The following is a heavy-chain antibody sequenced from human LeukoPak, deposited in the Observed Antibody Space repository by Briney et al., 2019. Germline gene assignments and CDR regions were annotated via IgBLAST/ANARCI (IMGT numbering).Heavy chain of an antibody. J-gene: IGHJ4*02. CDR1: GGSFSGYY. CDR2: INHSGST. V-gene: IGHV4-34*01. D-gene: IGHD1-1*01. Sequence: SETLSLTCAVYGGSFSGYYWSWIRRPPGKGLEWIGEINHSGSTNYNPSLKSRVTISVDTSKNQFSLKLSSVTAADTAVYYCARLWNDAFSWGQGTLVTVSS. CDR3: ARLWNDAFS.